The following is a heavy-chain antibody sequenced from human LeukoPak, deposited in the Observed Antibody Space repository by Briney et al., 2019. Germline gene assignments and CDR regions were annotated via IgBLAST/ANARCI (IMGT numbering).Heavy chain of an antibody. D-gene: IGHD3-16*01. Sequence: SETLSLTCTVSGGSISSSSYYWGWIRQPPGKGLEWIGSIYYSGSTYYNPSLKSRVTISVDTSKNQFSLELTSVTAADTAVLYCAKGRASHEYWGQGILVTVSS. V-gene: IGHV4-39*07. CDR2: IYYSGST. CDR3: AKGRASHEY. CDR1: GGSISSSSYY. J-gene: IGHJ4*02.